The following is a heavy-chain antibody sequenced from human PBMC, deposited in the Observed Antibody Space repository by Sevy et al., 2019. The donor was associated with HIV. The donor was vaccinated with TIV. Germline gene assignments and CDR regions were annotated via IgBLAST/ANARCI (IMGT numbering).Heavy chain of an antibody. CDR1: GFSLSSYG. CDR2: ISYDGSNK. V-gene: IGHV3-30*18. J-gene: IGHJ6*02. D-gene: IGHD3-22*01. CDR3: VKDSGYYIYYGLDV. Sequence: GGSLRLSCAASGFSLSSYGLHWVRQAPDKGLEWVAVISYDGSNKYYVDSVKGRFTISRDNSKNTLYLQMNSLIGEETAVYYCVKDSGYYIYYGLDVWGQGTTVTVSS.